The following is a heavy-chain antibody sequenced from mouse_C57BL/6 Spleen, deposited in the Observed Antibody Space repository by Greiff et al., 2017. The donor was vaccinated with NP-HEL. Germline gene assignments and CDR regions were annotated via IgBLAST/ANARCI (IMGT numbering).Heavy chain of an antibody. CDR3: ARMIKDAMDY. Sequence: QVQLQQPGAELVMPGASVKLSCKASGYTFTSYWMHWVKQRPGQGLEWIGEIDPSDSYTNYNQKFKGKSTLTVDKSSSTAYMQLSSLTSEDSADYYCARMIKDAMDYWGQGTSVTVAS. V-gene: IGHV1-69*01. J-gene: IGHJ4*01. CDR1: GYTFTSYW. D-gene: IGHD2-4*01. CDR2: IDPSDSYT.